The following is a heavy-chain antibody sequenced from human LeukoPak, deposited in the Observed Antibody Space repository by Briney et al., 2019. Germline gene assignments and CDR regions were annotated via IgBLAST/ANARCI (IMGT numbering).Heavy chain of an antibody. CDR2: MYYSGST. V-gene: IGHV4-59*01. CDR3: ARRTHYYYAMDV. J-gene: IGHJ6*02. Sequence: SETLSLTCTVPGGSISSYYWSWIRQPPGKGLEWIGYMYYSGSTNYNPSLKSRVTISVDTSKNQFSLKLNSVTAADTAIYYCARRTHYYYAMDVWGQGTTVTVSS. CDR1: GGSISSYY. D-gene: IGHD1/OR15-1a*01.